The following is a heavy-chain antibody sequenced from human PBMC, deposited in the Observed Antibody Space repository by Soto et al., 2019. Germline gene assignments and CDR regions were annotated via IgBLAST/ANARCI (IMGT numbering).Heavy chain of an antibody. V-gene: IGHV1-69*01. D-gene: IGHD1-26*01. CDR3: AREDSGSYRYYFDY. CDR1: GGTFSSYA. CDR2: IIPIFGTA. Sequence: QVQLVQSGAEVKKPGSSVKVSCKASGGTFSSYAISWVRQAPGQGLEWMGGIIPIFGTANYAQKFQGRVTITADDSTSTAYMELSSLRSEDTAVYYCAREDSGSYRYYFDYWGQGTLVTVSS. J-gene: IGHJ4*02.